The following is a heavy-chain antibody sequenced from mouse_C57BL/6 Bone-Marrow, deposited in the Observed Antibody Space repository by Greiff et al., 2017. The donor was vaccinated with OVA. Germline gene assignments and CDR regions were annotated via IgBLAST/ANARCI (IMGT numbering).Heavy chain of an antibody. CDR1: GFTFSDYG. CDR2: ISSGSSTI. V-gene: IGHV5-17*01. Sequence: EVMLVESGGGLVKPGGSLKLSCAASGFTFSDYGMHWVRQAPEKGLEWVAYISSGSSTIYYADTVTGRFTISRDNAKNTMFLQMTSLRSEDTAMYYCARGYGNYVMADWGQGTLVTVSA. D-gene: IGHD2-1*01. J-gene: IGHJ3*01. CDR3: ARGYGNYVMAD.